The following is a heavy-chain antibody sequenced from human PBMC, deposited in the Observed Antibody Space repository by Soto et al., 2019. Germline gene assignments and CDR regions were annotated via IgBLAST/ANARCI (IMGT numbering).Heavy chain of an antibody. CDR1: GYTFTSYA. CDR3: ARGTSWHSKNWFDP. D-gene: IGHD2-2*01. Sequence: ASVKVSCKASGYTFTSYAMHWVRQAPGQRLEWMGWINAGNGNTKYSQKFQGRVTITRDTSASTAYMELSSLRSEDTAMYYCARGTSWHSKNWFDPWGQGTLVTV. V-gene: IGHV1-3*01. CDR2: INAGNGNT. J-gene: IGHJ5*02.